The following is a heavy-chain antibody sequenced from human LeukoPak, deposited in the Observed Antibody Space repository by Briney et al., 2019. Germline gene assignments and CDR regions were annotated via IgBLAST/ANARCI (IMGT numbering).Heavy chain of an antibody. J-gene: IGHJ1*01. D-gene: IGHD3-10*01. CDR3: ARGPPGPAGYFQH. CDR2: ISSSSSTI. CDR1: GFTFSSYS. V-gene: IGHV3-48*04. Sequence: GGSLRLSCAASGFTFSSYSMNWVRQAPGKGLEWVSYISSSSSTIYYADSVEGRFTISRDNAKNSLYLQMNSLRAEDTAVYYCARGPPGPAGYFQHWGQGTLVTVSS.